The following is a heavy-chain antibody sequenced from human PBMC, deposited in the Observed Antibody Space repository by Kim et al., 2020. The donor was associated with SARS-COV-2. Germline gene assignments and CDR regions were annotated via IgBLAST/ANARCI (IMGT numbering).Heavy chain of an antibody. CDR3: ARDSLQN. D-gene: IGHD1-1*01. V-gene: IGHV1-69*01. Sequence: IVGTANYAQKFQGRVTITADESTSTAYMELSSLRSEDTAVYYCARDSLQNWGQGTMVTVSS. J-gene: IGHJ3*01. CDR2: IVGTA.